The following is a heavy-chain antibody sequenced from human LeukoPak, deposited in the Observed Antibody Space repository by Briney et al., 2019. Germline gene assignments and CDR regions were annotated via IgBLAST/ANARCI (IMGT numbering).Heavy chain of an antibody. V-gene: IGHV3-30*19. J-gene: IGHJ4*02. CDR3: ARDLGVAGTDY. CDR1: GFILSSYA. CDR2: IAFDGSNK. D-gene: IGHD6-19*01. Sequence: AGGSLRLSCAASGFILSSYAIHWVRQAPGKGLEWVTIIAFDGSNKYYADSVKGRFTVSRDNSKNTLYLQMNSLRAEDTAVYYCARDLGVAGTDYWGQGTLVTVSS.